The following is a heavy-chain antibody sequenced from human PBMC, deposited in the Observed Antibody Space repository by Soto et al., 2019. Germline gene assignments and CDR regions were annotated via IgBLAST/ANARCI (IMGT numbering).Heavy chain of an antibody. J-gene: IGHJ5*01. Sequence: EVQLVESGGGVVRPGGSLRLSCAASGFTFDDYVMSWVRQAPGKGLEWVSGINWNGGSTGYADSVRGRFTISRDNAKNSLYVQMNSRRAEDSAVYYWARVSCRYSSGQYSFDSWGQGTLVTVSS. CDR1: GFTFDDYV. V-gene: IGHV3-20*04. D-gene: IGHD6-19*01. CDR2: INWNGGST. CDR3: ARVSCRYSSGQYSFDS.